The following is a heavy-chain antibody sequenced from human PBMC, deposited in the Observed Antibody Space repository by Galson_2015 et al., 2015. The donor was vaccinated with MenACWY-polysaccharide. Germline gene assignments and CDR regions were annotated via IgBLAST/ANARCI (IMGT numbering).Heavy chain of an antibody. J-gene: IGHJ5*02. CDR1: GFTFSSYF. CDR3: ARRGLYSRSAEGLDH. CDR2: ISSSSGTV. V-gene: IGHV3-48*02. Sequence: SLRLSCAVSGFTFSSYFMNWVRQAPGKGLEWLSYISSSSGTVYYADSVRGRFTISRDNAKNSLYLQMNRLRDEDTAVYYCARRGLYSRSAEGLDHWGQGTLVTVSA. D-gene: IGHD6-6*01.